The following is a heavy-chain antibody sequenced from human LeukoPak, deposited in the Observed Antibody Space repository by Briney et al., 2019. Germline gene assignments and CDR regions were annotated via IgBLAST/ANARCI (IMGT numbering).Heavy chain of an antibody. CDR3: ARVVSLGYCSSTSCYAKGVPYYYYYMDV. Sequence: GASVKVSCKASGYTFTGYYMHWVRQAPGQGLEWMEWINPNSGGTNYAQKFQGRVTMTRVTSISTAYMELSRLRSDDTAVYYCARVVSLGYCSSTSCYAKGVPYYYYYMDVWGKGTTVTVSS. CDR1: GYTFTGYY. CDR2: INPNSGGT. J-gene: IGHJ6*03. D-gene: IGHD2-2*01. V-gene: IGHV1-2*02.